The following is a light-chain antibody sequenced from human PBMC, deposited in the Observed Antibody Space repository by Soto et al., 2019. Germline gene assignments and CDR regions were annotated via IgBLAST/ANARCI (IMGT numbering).Light chain of an antibody. CDR3: CTYAGGTTWV. CDR2: EGG. Sequence: QSALTQPASVSGSPGQSVTISCTGTTSDVGSYNLVSWYQQHPGKAPKLMIYEGGQRPSGVSDRFSGSKSGNTASLTISGLQVEDESDYYCCTYAGGTTWVFGGGTKLPVL. V-gene: IGLV2-23*01. CDR1: TSDVGSYNL. J-gene: IGLJ3*02.